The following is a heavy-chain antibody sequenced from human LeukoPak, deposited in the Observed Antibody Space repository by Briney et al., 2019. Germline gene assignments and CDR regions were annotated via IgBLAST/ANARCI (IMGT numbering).Heavy chain of an antibody. J-gene: IGHJ3*02. CDR2: ISWNSGSI. CDR1: GFTFDDYA. Sequence: GRSLRLSCAASGFTFDDYAMHWVRQAPGKGLEWVSGISWNSGSIGYADSVKGRFTISRDNAKNSLYLQMSSLRAEDTALYYCAKEGYSSFAFDIWGQGTMVTVSS. CDR3: AKEGYSSFAFDI. D-gene: IGHD6-19*01. V-gene: IGHV3-9*01.